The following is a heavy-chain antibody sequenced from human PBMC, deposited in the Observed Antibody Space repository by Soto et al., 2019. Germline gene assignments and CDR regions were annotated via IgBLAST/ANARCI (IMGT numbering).Heavy chain of an antibody. CDR2: ISGSGGST. CDR3: AKDRVGATWFDP. V-gene: IGHV3-23*01. CDR1: GFTFSSYA. D-gene: IGHD1-26*01. J-gene: IGHJ5*02. Sequence: GGSLRLSCAASGFTFSSYAMSWVRQAPGKGLGWVSAISGSGGSTYYADSVKGRFTISRDNSKNTLYLQMNSLRAEDTAVYYCAKDRVGATWFDPWGQGTLVTVSS.